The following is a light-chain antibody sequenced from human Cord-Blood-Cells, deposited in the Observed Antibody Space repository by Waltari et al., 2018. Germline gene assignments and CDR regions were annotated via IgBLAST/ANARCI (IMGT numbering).Light chain of an antibody. J-gene: IGKJ2*01. CDR1: QSVSSH. CDR3: QQYNNWPPYT. Sequence: EIVMLLPPSTLSVSAGERATLSCRASQSVSSHVAWYQLKPGQAPSLRIYGASTRATGIPARFSGSGSVTEFTLTISSLQSEDFAVYYCQQYNNWPPYTFGQGTKLEIK. CDR2: GAS. V-gene: IGKV3-15*01.